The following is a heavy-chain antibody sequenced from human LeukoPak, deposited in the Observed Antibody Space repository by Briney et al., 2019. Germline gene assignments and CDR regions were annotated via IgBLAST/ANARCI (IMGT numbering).Heavy chain of an antibody. J-gene: IGHJ4*02. D-gene: IGHD5-12*01. CDR2: IYPGDSDT. V-gene: IGHV5-51*01. CDR1: GYRFTSYW. Sequence: RGESLKISCKGSGYRFTSYWIGWVRQMPRKSLEWMGIIYPGDSDTRYSPSFQGQVTFSADKSISTAYLQWSSLKASDTAMYYCARLGIVATISDYWGQGTLVTVSS. CDR3: ARLGIVATISDY.